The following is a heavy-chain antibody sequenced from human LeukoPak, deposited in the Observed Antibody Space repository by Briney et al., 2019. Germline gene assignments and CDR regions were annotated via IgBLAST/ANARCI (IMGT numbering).Heavy chain of an antibody. J-gene: IGHJ4*02. CDR3: AKSSYYDSSGFYREYYFDY. Sequence: GGSLGLSCAASGFTFSSYAMHWVRQAPGKGLEWVAVISYDGSNKYYADSVKGRFTISRDNSKNTLYLQMNSLRAGDTAVYYCAKSSYYDSSGFYREYYFDYWGQGTLVPVSS. CDR1: GFTFSSYA. V-gene: IGHV3-30*04. D-gene: IGHD3-22*01. CDR2: ISYDGSNK.